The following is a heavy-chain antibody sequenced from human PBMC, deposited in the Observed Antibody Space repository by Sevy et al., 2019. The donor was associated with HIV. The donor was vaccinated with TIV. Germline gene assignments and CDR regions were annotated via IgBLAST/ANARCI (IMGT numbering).Heavy chain of an antibody. CDR3: AKDGRGYSYGYYRSYYYYGMDV. J-gene: IGHJ6*02. V-gene: IGHV3-30*18. CDR2: ISCDGSNK. Sequence: GGSLRLSCAASGFTFSSYGMHWVRQAPGKGLEWVAVISCDGSNKYYADSVKSRFTISRDNSKNTLYLQMNSLRAEDTAVYYCAKDGRGYSYGYYRSYYYYGMDVWGQGTTVTVSS. CDR1: GFTFSSYG. D-gene: IGHD5-18*01.